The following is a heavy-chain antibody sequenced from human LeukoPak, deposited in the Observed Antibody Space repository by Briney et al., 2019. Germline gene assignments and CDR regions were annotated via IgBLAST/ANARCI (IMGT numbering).Heavy chain of an antibody. V-gene: IGHV1-2*02. CDR3: AKTFYDSSGYYRYFDY. CDR1: GYTFTGYY. Sequence: GASVKVSCKASGYTFTGYYMHWVRQAPGQGLEWMGWINPNSGGTNYAQKFQGRVTMTRDTSISTAYMELSSLRSDDTAVYFCAKTFYDSSGYYRYFDYWGQGTLVTVSS. CDR2: INPNSGGT. J-gene: IGHJ4*02. D-gene: IGHD3-22*01.